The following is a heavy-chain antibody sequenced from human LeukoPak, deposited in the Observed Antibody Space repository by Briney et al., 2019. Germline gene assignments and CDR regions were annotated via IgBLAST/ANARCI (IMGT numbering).Heavy chain of an antibody. J-gene: IGHJ4*02. V-gene: IGHV3-30*18. D-gene: IGHD4/OR15-4a*01. CDR1: GFTFSSYA. CDR2: ISYDGSNK. CDR3: AKQSGADRGHLDF. Sequence: PGGSLRLSCAASGFTFSSYAMHWVRQAPGKGLEWVAIISYDGSNKYYADSVKGRFTISRDNSKNTLYLQMNSLRPKDTAVYYCAKQSGADRGHLDFWGQGTLVTVSS.